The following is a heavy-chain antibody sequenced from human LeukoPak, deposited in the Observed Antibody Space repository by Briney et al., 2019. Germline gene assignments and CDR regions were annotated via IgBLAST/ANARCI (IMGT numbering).Heavy chain of an antibody. CDR2: IYYSGST. CDR3: ARGRDGYNY. Sequence: SETLSLTCTVSGGSISSSNYYWGWIRQPPGKGLEWIGSIYYSGSTYYNPSLKSRVTISVDTSKNQFSLKLSSVTAADTAVYYCARGRDGYNYWGQGTLVTVSS. V-gene: IGHV4-39*07. J-gene: IGHJ4*02. CDR1: GGSISSSNYY. D-gene: IGHD5-24*01.